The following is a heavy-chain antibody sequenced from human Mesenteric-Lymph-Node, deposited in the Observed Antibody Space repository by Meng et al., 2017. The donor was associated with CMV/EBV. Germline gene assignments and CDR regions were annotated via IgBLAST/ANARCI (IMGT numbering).Heavy chain of an antibody. CDR2: IHHSGSI. Sequence: VSGDSITTGHWWSWVRQSPGKGLEWIGEIHHSGSINYNPSLKSRVTIVVDQSKNQFSLKLSSVTAADTAMYYCARDGANSWNWFDPWGQGTLVTVSS. V-gene: IGHV4-4*02. CDR1: GDSITTGHW. CDR3: ARDGANSWNWFDP. D-gene: IGHD3-16*01. J-gene: IGHJ5*02.